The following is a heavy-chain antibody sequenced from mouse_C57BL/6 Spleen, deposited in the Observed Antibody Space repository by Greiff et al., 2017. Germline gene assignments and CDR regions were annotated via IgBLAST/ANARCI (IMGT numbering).Heavy chain of an antibody. CDR3: AREDYDAYYYAMDY. CDR1: GYAFSSSW. Sequence: QVQLKQSGPELVKPGASVKISCKASGYAFSSSWMNWVKQRPGKGLEWIGRIYPGDGDTNYNGKFKGKATLTADKSSSTAYMQHSSLTSEDSAVYFCAREDYDAYYYAMDYWGQGTSVTVSS. CDR2: IYPGDGDT. J-gene: IGHJ4*01. D-gene: IGHD2-4*01. V-gene: IGHV1-82*01.